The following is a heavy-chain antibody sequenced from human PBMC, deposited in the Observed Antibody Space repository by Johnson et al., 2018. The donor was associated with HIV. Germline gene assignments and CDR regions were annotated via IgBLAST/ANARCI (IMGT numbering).Heavy chain of an antibody. CDR2: IKSKTDGGTT. CDR1: GFTFSNAW. J-gene: IGHJ3*02. Sequence: VQLVESGGGLVKPGGSLRLSCAASGFTFSNAWMSWVRQAPGKGLEWVGRIKSKTDGGTTDYAAPVKGRFTISRDNSKNTLYLQMNSLRAEDTAVYYCAKDEEGYCSGGSCYANAFDIWGQGTMVTVSS. V-gene: IGHV3-15*01. CDR3: AKDEEGYCSGGSCYANAFDI. D-gene: IGHD2-15*01.